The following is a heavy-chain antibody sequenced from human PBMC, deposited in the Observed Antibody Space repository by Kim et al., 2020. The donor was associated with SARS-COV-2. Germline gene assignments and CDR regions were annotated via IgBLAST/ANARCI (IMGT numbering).Heavy chain of an antibody. CDR2: IYYSGST. V-gene: IGHV4-30-4*01. Sequence: SETLSLTCTVSGGSISSGDYYWSWIRQPPGKGLEWIGYIYYSGSTYYNPSLKSRVTISVDTSKNKFSLKLSSVTAADTAVYYCARGYSGYDWQSYYYYYMDVWGKGTTVTVSS. J-gene: IGHJ6*03. D-gene: IGHD5-12*01. CDR3: ARGYSGYDWQSYYYYYMDV. CDR1: GGSISSGDYY.